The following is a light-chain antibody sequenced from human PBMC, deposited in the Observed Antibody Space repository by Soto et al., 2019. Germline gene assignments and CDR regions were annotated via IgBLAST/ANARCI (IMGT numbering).Light chain of an antibody. J-gene: IGLJ3*02. V-gene: IGLV2-8*01. CDR3: LSYAGSSIWV. Sequence: QSALTQPPSASGSPGQSVTISCTGTSSDVGAYNYVSWYQQHPGKAPKLMIYDVTKRPSGVPDRFSGSKSGNTASLTVSWLPAEDAADYYCLSYAGSSIWVFGGGTKLTVL. CDR2: DVT. CDR1: SSDVGAYNY.